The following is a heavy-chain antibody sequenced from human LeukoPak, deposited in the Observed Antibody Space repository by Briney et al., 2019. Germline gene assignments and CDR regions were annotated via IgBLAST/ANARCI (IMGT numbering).Heavy chain of an antibody. CDR3: ARGPYCGGDCLDAFDI. D-gene: IGHD2-21*02. J-gene: IGHJ3*02. CDR1: GGSISSSSYY. V-gene: IGHV4-39*07. CDR2: IYYSGST. Sequence: SVTLSLTCTVSGGSISSSSYYWGWIRQPPGKGLEWIGSIYYSGSTYYNPSLKSRVTISVDTSKNQFSLKLSSVTAADTAVYYCARGPYCGGDCLDAFDIWGQGTMVTVSS.